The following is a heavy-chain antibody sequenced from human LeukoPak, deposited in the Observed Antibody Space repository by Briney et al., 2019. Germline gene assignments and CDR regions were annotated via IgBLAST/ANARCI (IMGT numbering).Heavy chain of an antibody. D-gene: IGHD1-26*01. CDR1: GYTFMRYG. CDR2: ISDHNGNT. Sequence: ASVKVSCKASGYTFMRYGISWVRQAPGQGLEWMGWISDHNGNTNYARKLHGRVTMTTDTSTSTAYMELRSLRSDDTAVYYCARVAVGATGYFDYWGQGTLVTVSS. J-gene: IGHJ4*02. V-gene: IGHV1-18*01. CDR3: ARVAVGATGYFDY.